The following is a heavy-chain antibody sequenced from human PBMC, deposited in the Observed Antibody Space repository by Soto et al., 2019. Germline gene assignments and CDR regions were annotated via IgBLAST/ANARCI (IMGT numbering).Heavy chain of an antibody. CDR3: ARVNSSGWYGGLSYYYGMDV. D-gene: IGHD6-19*01. CDR2: IYYSGST. Sequence: PSETLSLTCTVSGGSISSSSYYWGWIRQPPGKGLEWIGSIYYSGSTYYDPSLKSRVATSVDKSKNQFSLKLSSVTAADTAVYYCARVNSSGWYGGLSYYYGMDVWGQGTTVTVSS. CDR1: GGSISSSSYY. J-gene: IGHJ6*02. V-gene: IGHV4-39*07.